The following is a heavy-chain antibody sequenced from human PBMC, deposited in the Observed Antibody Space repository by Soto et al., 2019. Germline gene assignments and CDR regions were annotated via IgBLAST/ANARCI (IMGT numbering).Heavy chain of an antibody. J-gene: IGHJ4*02. V-gene: IGHV4-34*01. D-gene: IGHD4-4*01. CDR3: ATFVGATTVTRGSPRDY. Sequence: SETLSLTCAVYGGSFSGYHWSWFRQPPGKGLEWIGEINPSGSINYNPSLKSRVTISVDTSRNQFSLNLSSVTAADTAVYYCATFVGATTVTRGSPRDYWGQGTLVTVSS. CDR1: GGSFSGYH. CDR2: INPSGSI.